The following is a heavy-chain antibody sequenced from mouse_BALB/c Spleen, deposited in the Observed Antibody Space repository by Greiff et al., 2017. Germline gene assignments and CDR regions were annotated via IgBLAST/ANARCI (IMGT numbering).Heavy chain of an antibody. Sequence: VMLVESGAELMKPGASVKISCKATGYTFSSYWIEWVKQRPGHGLEWIGEILPGSGSTNYNEKFKGKATFTADTSSNTAYMQLSSLTSEDSAVYYCARAVTYWYFDVWGAGTTVTVSS. J-gene: IGHJ1*01. V-gene: IGHV1-9*01. CDR2: ILPGSGST. CDR3: ARAVTYWYFDV. D-gene: IGHD2-1*01. CDR1: GYTFSSYW.